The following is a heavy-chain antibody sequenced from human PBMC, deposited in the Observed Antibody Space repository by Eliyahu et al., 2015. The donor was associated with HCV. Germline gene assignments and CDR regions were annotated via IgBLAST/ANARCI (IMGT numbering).Heavy chain of an antibody. Sequence: QVQLVESGGGVVQPGRSLSLSCAASGFXFSTYDTPWVRQAPGKGLEWVALIAFDGSNKNYADSVKGRFSISRDNSKNTLYLQMNSLRAEDTAVYYCAKAFGSGRGDYYGMDVWGQGTTVTVSS. J-gene: IGHJ6*02. D-gene: IGHD3-10*01. CDR1: GFXFSTYD. CDR3: AKAFGSGRGDYYGMDV. CDR2: IAFDGSNK. V-gene: IGHV3-33*06.